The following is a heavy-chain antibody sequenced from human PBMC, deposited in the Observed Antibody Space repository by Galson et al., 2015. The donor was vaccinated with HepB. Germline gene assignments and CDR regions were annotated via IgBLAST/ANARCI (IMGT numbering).Heavy chain of an antibody. J-gene: IGHJ6*02. CDR2: IDSDGSST. CDR1: GFTLNSYR. D-gene: IGHD6-13*01. V-gene: IGHV3-74*01. Sequence: SLRLSCAASGFTLNSYRMYWVRQAPGEGLVCVSRIDSDGSSTIYADSVKGRFSISRDNAKNTLYLQLNSLRVEDTAVYYCAREAGAAAGTGGARYYYYYGMDVWGQGTTVAVSS. CDR3: AREAGAAAGTGGARYYYYYGMDV.